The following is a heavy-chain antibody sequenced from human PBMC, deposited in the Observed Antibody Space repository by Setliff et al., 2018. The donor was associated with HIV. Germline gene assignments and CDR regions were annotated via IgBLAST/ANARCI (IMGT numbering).Heavy chain of an antibody. J-gene: IGHJ6*03. V-gene: IGHV4-39*01. Sequence: SETLSLTCTVSGGSISSSSYYWGWIRQPPGKGLEWIGSIYYSGSTYYNPSLKSRVTISVDTSKSQFSLKLSSVTAADTAVYYCARHPSGWLMAFYMDVWGKGTTVTSP. CDR3: ARHPSGWLMAFYMDV. CDR2: IYYSGST. D-gene: IGHD3-22*01. CDR1: GGSISSSSYY.